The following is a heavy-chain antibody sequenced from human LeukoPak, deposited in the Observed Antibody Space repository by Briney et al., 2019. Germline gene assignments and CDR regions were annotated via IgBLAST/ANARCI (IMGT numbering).Heavy chain of an antibody. CDR2: INTDGSST. V-gene: IGHV3-74*01. D-gene: IGHD3-10*01. J-gene: IGHJ4*02. CDR1: GFTFSSYW. Sequence: PGGSLRLSCAASGFTFSSYWMHWVRQAPGKGLVWVSRINTDGSSTSYADSVKGRFTISRDNAKNTLYLQMNSLRAEDTAVYYCARDPYGSGSYYSLYYFDYWGQGTLVTVSS. CDR3: ARDPYGSGSYYSLYYFDY.